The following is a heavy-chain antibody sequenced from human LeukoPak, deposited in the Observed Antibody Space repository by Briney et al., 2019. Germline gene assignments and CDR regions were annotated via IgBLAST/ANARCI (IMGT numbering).Heavy chain of an antibody. Sequence: GESLKISCKGSGFRFVSNWIGWVRQMPGKGLGWMGIIYPGDSDTRYSPSFQGQVTISADKSISTTYLQWSTLKASDTAIYYCARNYGRYFDYWGQGTLVTVSS. CDR1: GFRFVSNW. V-gene: IGHV5-51*01. CDR2: IYPGDSDT. D-gene: IGHD4-17*01. CDR3: ARNYGRYFDY. J-gene: IGHJ4*02.